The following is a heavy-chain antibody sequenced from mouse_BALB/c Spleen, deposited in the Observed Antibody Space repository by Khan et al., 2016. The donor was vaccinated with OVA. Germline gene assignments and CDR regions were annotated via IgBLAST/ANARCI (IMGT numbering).Heavy chain of an antibody. CDR3: ASHLTGSFAY. J-gene: IGHJ3*01. CDR2: ISSGGDYT. CDR1: GFTFSSYS. V-gene: IGHV5-6*01. D-gene: IGHD4-1*01. Sequence: EVHLVESGGDLVKPGGSLKFSCAASGFTFSSYSMSWVRQTPDKRLEWVATISSGGDYTYYSDNVKGRFTITRDNATNTLYLQMSRLKSEDTAMYYCASHLTGSFAYWGQRNLVTVSA.